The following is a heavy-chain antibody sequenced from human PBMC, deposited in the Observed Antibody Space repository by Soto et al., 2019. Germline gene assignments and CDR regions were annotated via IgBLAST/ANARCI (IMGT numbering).Heavy chain of an antibody. Sequence: GSLRLSCAASGFTFSSYSMNWVRQAPGKGLEWVSYISSSSSTIYYADSVKGRFTISRDNAKNSLYLQMNSLRDEDTAVYYCARPEYSSSSYGMDVWGQGATVTVSS. CDR1: GFTFSSYS. CDR2: ISSSSSTI. D-gene: IGHD6-6*01. CDR3: ARPEYSSSSYGMDV. J-gene: IGHJ6*02. V-gene: IGHV3-48*02.